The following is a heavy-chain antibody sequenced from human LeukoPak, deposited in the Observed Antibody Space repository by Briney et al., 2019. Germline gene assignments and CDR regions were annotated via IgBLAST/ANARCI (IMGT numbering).Heavy chain of an antibody. V-gene: IGHV3-48*01. CDR3: AGKPFYGSGRAPFDY. Sequence: GGSLRLSCAASGFTFSRYSMNWVRQAPGKGLEWVSYISSSSRTIHYADSVKGRFTISRDNAKNSLYLQMNSLRAEDTAVYYCAGKPFYGSGRAPFDYWGQGTLVTVSS. D-gene: IGHD3-10*01. J-gene: IGHJ4*02. CDR1: GFTFSRYS. CDR2: ISSSSRTI.